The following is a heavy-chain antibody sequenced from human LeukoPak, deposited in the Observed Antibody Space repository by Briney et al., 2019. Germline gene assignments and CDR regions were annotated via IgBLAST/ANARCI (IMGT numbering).Heavy chain of an antibody. D-gene: IGHD4-17*01. V-gene: IGHV4-59*01. CDR3: ARDTVRYVYFDL. CDR1: GGSISSYY. CDR2: IYYSGST. Sequence: SETLSLTCTVSGGSISSYYWSWIRQPPGKGLEWIGYIYYSGSTNYNPSLKSRVTISVDTSKNQFSLKLSSVTAADTAVYYCARDTVRYVYFDLGGRGTRVTV. J-gene: IGHJ2*01.